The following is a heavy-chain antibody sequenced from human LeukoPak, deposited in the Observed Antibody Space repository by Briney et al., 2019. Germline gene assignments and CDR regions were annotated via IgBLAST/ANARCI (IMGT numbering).Heavy chain of an antibody. D-gene: IGHD4-17*01. CDR3: TRDSSYGDYSTAFDY. CDR2: SGSTI. CDR1: GFIFSTYA. V-gene: IGHV3-23*01. J-gene: IGHJ4*02. Sequence: GGSLRLSCAASGFIFSTYAMTWVRQAPGKGLEWVSSSGSTIDYSDSVKGRFTISRDNSKNTLYLQMNSLSAEDTAVYYCTRDSSYGDYSTAFDYWGQGAPVTVSS.